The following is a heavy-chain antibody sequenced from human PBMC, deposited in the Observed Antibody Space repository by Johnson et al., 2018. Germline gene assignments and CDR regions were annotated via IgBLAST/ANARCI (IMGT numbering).Heavy chain of an antibody. CDR2: ISWNSGSI. V-gene: IGHV3-9*01. CDR3: AKNGGDSSGYARNAFDI. CDR1: GFTFDDYA. Sequence: EVQLLESGGGLVQPGRSLRLSCAASGFTFDDYAMHWVRQAPGKGLEWVSGISWNSGSIGYADSVKGRFTISRDNAKNSLYLQMNSLRAEDTALYYFAKNGGDSSGYARNAFDIWGQGTMVTVSS. J-gene: IGHJ3*02. D-gene: IGHD3-22*01.